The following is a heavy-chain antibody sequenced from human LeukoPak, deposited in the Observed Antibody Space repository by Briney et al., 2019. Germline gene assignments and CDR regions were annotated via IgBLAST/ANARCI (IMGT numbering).Heavy chain of an antibody. D-gene: IGHD3-9*01. J-gene: IGHJ4*02. CDR2: ISWNSGSI. CDR1: GFTFDDYA. Sequence: GRCLRLSCAASGFTFDDYAMHWVRQAPRKGLEWVSGISWNSGSIGYADSVKGRFTISRDNAKNSLYLQMNSLRAEDTALYYCAKGWMGGILTVFGYWGQGTLVTVSS. V-gene: IGHV3-9*01. CDR3: AKGWMGGILTVFGY.